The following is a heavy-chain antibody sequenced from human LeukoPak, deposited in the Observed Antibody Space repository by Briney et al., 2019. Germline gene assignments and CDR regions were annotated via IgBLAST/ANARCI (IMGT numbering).Heavy chain of an antibody. D-gene: IGHD4-11*01. CDR1: GGSISSGDYY. Sequence: SETLSLTCTVSGGSISSGDYYWGWLRQPPGKGLEWIGYIYYSGSTYYNPSLKSRVTISVDTSKNQFSLKLSSVTAADTAVYYCAREGGPMTTVNWGQGTLVTVSS. CDR2: IYYSGST. J-gene: IGHJ4*02. V-gene: IGHV4-30-4*08. CDR3: AREGGPMTTVN.